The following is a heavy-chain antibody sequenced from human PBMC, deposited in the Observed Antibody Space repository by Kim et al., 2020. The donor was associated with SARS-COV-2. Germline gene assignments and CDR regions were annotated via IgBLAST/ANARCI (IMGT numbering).Heavy chain of an antibody. D-gene: IGHD3-22*01. J-gene: IGHJ4*01. Sequence: GGSLRLSCAASGFTFSSYAMSWVRQAPGKGLEWVSAICGSGSSTYYADSVKGRFTISRDNSKNTLYLQMNSLRAEDTAVYYCANVYYYDSSGYYFDYWGQGTLVTVLS. CDR2: ICGSGSST. CDR3: ANVYYYDSSGYYFDY. CDR1: GFTFSSYA. V-gene: IGHV3-23*01.